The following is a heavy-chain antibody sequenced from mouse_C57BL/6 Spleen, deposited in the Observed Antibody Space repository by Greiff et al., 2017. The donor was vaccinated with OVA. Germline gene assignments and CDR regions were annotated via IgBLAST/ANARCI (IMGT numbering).Heavy chain of an antibody. CDR2: IRNKANNHAT. Sequence: EVQVVESGGGLVQPGGSMKLSCAASGFTFSDAWMDWVRQSPEKGLEWVAEIRNKANNHATYYAESVKGMFTISRDDSKSSVYLQMNSLRAEDTGIYYCTIGYYEGWYFDVWGTGTTVTVSS. D-gene: IGHD2-3*01. V-gene: IGHV6-6*01. CDR3: TIGYYEGWYFDV. J-gene: IGHJ1*03. CDR1: GFTFSDAW.